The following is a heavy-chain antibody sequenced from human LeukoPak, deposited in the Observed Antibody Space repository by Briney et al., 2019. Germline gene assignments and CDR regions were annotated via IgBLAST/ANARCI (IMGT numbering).Heavy chain of an antibody. CDR2: IYYTGGT. J-gene: IGHJ4*02. CDR1: GGSIGSNY. V-gene: IGHV4-59*12. D-gene: IGHD6-19*01. Sequence: PSETLSLTCTVSGGSIGSNYWTWIRQPPGKGLEYIGYIYYTGGTNYNPSLKSRVTISVDTSKNQCSLKLSSVTAADTAVYFCAKYGNSGWVIDNWGQGTLVTVSS. CDR3: AKYGNSGWVIDN.